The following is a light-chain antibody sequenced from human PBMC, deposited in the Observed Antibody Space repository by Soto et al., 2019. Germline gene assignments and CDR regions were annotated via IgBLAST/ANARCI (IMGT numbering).Light chain of an antibody. J-gene: IGLJ1*01. Sequence: QSVLTQPPSVSEAPRQRVTISCSGSSSNIGNNVVNWYQQVPGKAPKLLIYYDDLLPSGVSDRFSGSKSGTSASLAISGLQSEDEADDYCAAWDDSLNGYVFVTGTKLTVL. V-gene: IGLV1-36*01. CDR2: YDD. CDR3: AAWDDSLNGYV. CDR1: SSNIGNNV.